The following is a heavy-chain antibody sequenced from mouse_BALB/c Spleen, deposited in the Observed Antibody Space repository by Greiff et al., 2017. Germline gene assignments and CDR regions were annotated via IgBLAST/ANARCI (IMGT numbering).Heavy chain of an antibody. CDR1: GFTFSSYT. J-gene: IGHJ1*01. CDR2: ISNGGGST. V-gene: IGHV5-12-2*01. CDR3: ARKDYGNWYFDV. Sequence: EVQLVESGGGLVQPGGSLKLSCAASGFTFSSYTMSWVRQTPEKRLEWVAYISNGGGSTYYPDTVKGRFTISRDNAKNTLYLQMSSLKSEDTAMYYCARKDYGNWYFDVWGAGTTVTVSS. D-gene: IGHD2-1*01.